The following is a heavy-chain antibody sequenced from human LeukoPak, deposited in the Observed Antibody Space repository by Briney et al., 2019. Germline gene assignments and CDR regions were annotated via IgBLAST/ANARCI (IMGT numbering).Heavy chain of an antibody. Sequence: GGSLRLSCAASGFTFSTYTMNWVRQAPGKGLEWVSTVSDSSDVHYSDSVEGRFTISRDNARNSLYLQMNSLRDEDTAVYYCARDGLHTGHFDYWGQGTLVTVSS. D-gene: IGHD2-21*01. V-gene: IGHV3-48*02. CDR2: VSDSSDV. CDR3: ARDGLHTGHFDY. J-gene: IGHJ4*02. CDR1: GFTFSTYT.